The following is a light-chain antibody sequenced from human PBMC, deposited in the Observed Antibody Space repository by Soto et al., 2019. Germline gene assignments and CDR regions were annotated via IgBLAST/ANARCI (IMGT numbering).Light chain of an antibody. CDR3: AAWDDRLNGVV. V-gene: IGLV1-44*01. CDR2: SNN. J-gene: IGLJ2*01. Sequence: QSVVTQPPSASGTPGQRVSIACSGSSSNIGSNTVSWYQQLPGTAPKLLIYSNNQRPSGVPDRFSGSKSGTSASLAFSGLQSEDEADYYCAAWDDRLNGVVFVGGTKLTVL. CDR1: SSNIGSNT.